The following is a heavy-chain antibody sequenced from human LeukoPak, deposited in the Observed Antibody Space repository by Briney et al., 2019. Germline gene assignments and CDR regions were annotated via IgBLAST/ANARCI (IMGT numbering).Heavy chain of an antibody. Sequence: PGASVKVSCKASGYTFTGYYMHWVRQAPGQGLEWMGWINPNSGGTNYAQKFQGWVTMTRDTSISTAYMELSRLRSDDTAVYYCAREVDSGYSYGYDYWGQGTLVTVSS. CDR2: INPNSGGT. J-gene: IGHJ4*02. V-gene: IGHV1-2*04. D-gene: IGHD5-18*01. CDR3: AREVDSGYSYGYDY. CDR1: GYTFTGYY.